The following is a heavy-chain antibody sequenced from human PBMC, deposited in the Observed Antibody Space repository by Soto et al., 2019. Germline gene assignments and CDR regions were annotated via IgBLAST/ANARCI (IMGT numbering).Heavy chain of an antibody. D-gene: IGHD3-10*01. CDR3: AREIGSARDWFDP. CDR2: TYYRSKWYN. Sequence: LSQTLSLTCAISGDSVSSNSAAWNWIRQSPSGGLEWLGRTYYRSKWYNDYAVSVKSRITINPDTSKNQFSLQLNSVTPEDTAVYYCAREIGSARDWFDPWGQGTLVTVSS. CDR1: GDSVSSNSAA. V-gene: IGHV6-1*01. J-gene: IGHJ5*02.